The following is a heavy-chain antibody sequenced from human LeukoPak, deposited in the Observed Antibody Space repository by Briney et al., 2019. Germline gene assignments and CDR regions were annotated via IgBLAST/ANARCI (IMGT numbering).Heavy chain of an antibody. D-gene: IGHD1-1*01. J-gene: IGHJ4*02. CDR1: GFTFSTFE. CDR2: ISSRSSTI. Sequence: PGGTLRLSCAASGFTFSTFELNWVRQAPGNGLEWISYISSRSSTIFYADSVKGRFTISRDNAKNSLYLQMNNLRAEDTAIYYCARDRDTTFLRADYWGQGTLVTVSS. CDR3: ARDRDTTFLRADY. V-gene: IGHV3-48*03.